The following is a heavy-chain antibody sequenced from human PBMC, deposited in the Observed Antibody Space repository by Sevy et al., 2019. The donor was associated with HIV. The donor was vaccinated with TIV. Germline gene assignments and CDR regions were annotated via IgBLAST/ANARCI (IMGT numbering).Heavy chain of an antibody. J-gene: IGHJ6*02. V-gene: IGHV3-53*01. CDR1: GFTVSSNY. D-gene: IGHD3-22*01. Sequence: GGSLRLSCAASGFTVSSNYMSWVRQAPGKGLEWVSVIYSGGSTYYADSVKGRFTISRDNSKNTLYLQMNSLRAEDTAVYYCARDRTKTYDSSGYYYYYYGMDVWGQGTTVTVSS. CDR2: IYSGGST. CDR3: ARDRTKTYDSSGYYYYYYGMDV.